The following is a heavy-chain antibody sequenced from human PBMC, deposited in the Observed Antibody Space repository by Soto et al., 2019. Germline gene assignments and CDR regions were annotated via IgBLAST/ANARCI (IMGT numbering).Heavy chain of an antibody. CDR3: ASGIQLWLRRINNGYSG. CDR2: IIPMFGTA. V-gene: IGHV1-69*12. J-gene: IGHJ4*02. Sequence: QVQLVQSGAEVKKPESSVKVSCKAPGGTFSTYAISWARQAPGQGLEWMGGIIPMFGTANYAQRFQDRVTITADESTNTVDMELSSLRSEDTAVYFCASGIQLWLRRINNGYSGWGQGTLVTVSS. CDR1: GGTFSTYA. D-gene: IGHD5-18*01.